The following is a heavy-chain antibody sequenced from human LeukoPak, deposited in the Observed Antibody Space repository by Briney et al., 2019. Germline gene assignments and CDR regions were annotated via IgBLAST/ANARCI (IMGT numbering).Heavy chain of an antibody. D-gene: IGHD3-22*01. V-gene: IGHV3-48*01. CDR3: ARGAYYYED. J-gene: IGHJ4*02. CDR2: ISSSSSTI. CDR1: GFTFSSHS. Sequence: GGSLRLSCAASGFTFSSHSMNWVRQAPGKGLEWVSYISSSSSTIYYADSVKGRFTISRDNAKNSLYLQMNSLRAEDTAVYYCARGAYYYEDWGQGTPVTVSS.